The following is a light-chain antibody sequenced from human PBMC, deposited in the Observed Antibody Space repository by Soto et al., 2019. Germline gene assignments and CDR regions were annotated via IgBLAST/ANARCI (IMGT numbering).Light chain of an antibody. J-gene: IGKJ1*01. CDR2: RAS. Sequence: EDRVTISCRASQSISSWLAWYQQKPGEAPNLLIYRASSLQSGVPSRFSGSGSGTEFTLTISFLLPDDFAIRDSQTVSRYLWT. CDR1: QSISSW. CDR3: QTVSRYLWT. V-gene: IGKV1-5*03.